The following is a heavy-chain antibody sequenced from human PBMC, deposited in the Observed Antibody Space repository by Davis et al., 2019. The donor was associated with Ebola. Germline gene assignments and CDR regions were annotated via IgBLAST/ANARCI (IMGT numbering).Heavy chain of an antibody. CDR2: IRSKANSYAT. Sequence: PGGSLRLSCAASGFTFSGSAMHWVRQASGKGLEWVGRIRSKANSYATAYAASVKGRFTISRDDSKNTAYLQMNSLKTEDTAVYYCTRQGGSIFGVVITWGQGTLVTVSS. CDR1: GFTFSGSA. J-gene: IGHJ5*02. V-gene: IGHV3-73*01. D-gene: IGHD3-3*02. CDR3: TRQGGSIFGVVIT.